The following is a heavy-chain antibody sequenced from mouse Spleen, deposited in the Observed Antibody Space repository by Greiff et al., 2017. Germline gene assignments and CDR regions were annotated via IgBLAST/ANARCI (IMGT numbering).Heavy chain of an antibody. V-gene: IGHV1-39*01. J-gene: IGHJ3*01. CDR2: INPNYGTT. CDR1: GYSFTDYN. D-gene: IGHD4-1*01. Sequence: EVKLVESGPELVKPGASVKISCKASGYSFTDYNMNWVKQSNGKSLEWIGVINPNYGTTSYNQKFKGKATLTVDQSSSTAYMQLNSLTSEDSAVYYCARGDPNWDAPFAYWGQGTLVTVSA. CDR3: ARGDPNWDAPFAY.